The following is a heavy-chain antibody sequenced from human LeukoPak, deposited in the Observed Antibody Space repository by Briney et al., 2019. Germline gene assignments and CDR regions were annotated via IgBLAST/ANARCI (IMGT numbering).Heavy chain of an antibody. V-gene: IGHV3-33*06. CDR2: LWSDGNTA. Sequence: PGGSLRLSCAASGFTFNIFGMHWVPQVPGNGLEWVAVLWSDGNTAHYADSVKGRFTISRDSSENTLYLQMNSLRSEDTAVYYCVKESAADATFHFDSWGQGTLVTVSS. CDR1: GFTFNIFG. CDR3: VKESAADATFHFDS. D-gene: IGHD6-13*01. J-gene: IGHJ4*02.